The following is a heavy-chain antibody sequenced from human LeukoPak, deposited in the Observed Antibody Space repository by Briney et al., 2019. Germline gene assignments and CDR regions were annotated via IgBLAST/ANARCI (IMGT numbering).Heavy chain of an antibody. CDR2: ISYDGSNK. D-gene: IGHD2-15*01. V-gene: IGHV3-30*18. CDR3: AKSVVAALDYFDY. CDR1: GFTFSSYG. J-gene: IGHJ4*02. Sequence: GWSLRLSCAASGFTFSSYGMHWVRQAPGKGLEWVAVISYDGSNKYYADSVKGRFTISRDNSKNTLYLQMNSLRAEDTAVYYCAKSVVAALDYFDYWGQGTLVTVSS.